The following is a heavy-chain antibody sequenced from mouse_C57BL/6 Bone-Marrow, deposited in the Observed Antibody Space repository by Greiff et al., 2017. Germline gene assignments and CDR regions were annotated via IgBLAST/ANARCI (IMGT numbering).Heavy chain of an antibody. J-gene: IGHJ2*01. CDR1: GFNIKDYY. V-gene: IGHV14-1*01. CDR3: TGGYGSSYFDY. D-gene: IGHD1-1*01. Sequence: VQLQQSGAELVRPGASVKLSCTASGFNIKDYYMHWVKQRPEQGLEWIGRIDPEDGDTEYAPKFQGKATMTADTSSNTAYLQLSSLTSEDTAVYYCTGGYGSSYFDYWGQGTTLTVSS. CDR2: IDPEDGDT.